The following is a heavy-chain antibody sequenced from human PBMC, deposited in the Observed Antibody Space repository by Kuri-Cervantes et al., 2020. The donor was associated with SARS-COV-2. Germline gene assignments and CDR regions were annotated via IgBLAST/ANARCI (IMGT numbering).Heavy chain of an antibody. CDR2: IYYSGST. CDR3: ARQYGELGYCSGGSCYLWFDP. J-gene: IGHJ5*02. Sequence: GSLRLSCTVSGGSISSGDYYWSWIRQPPGKGLEWIGSIYYSGSTYYNPSLKSRVTISVDTSKNQFSLKLSSVTAADTAVYYCARQYGELGYCSGGSCYLWFDPWGQGTLVTVSS. V-gene: IGHV4-39*01. D-gene: IGHD2-15*01. CDR1: GGSISSGDYY.